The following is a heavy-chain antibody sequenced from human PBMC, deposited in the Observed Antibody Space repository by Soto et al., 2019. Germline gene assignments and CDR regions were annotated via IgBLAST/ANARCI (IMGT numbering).Heavy chain of an antibody. D-gene: IGHD5-12*01. CDR2: ISVSNGYI. V-gene: IGHV3-21*01. CDR1: GFNFSTST. Sequence: GGSLSLSCVASGFNFSTSTMNWVRQAPGKGLEGVSSISVSNGYIHFEDSVKGRFSIYIDNAKTSLLLQMNSRRVEDTATYFCARGKGGLQFASRGQGALVTVSS. CDR3: ARGKGGLQFAS. J-gene: IGHJ5*01.